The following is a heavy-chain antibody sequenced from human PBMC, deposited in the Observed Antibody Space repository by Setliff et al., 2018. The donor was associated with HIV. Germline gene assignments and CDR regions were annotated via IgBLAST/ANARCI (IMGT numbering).Heavy chain of an antibody. CDR1: GGSISSYY. Sequence: SETLSLTCTVSGGSISSYYWSWIRQPPGKGLEWIGYIYYSGSTNYNPSLKSRVTISVDMSKNQVSLKVSSVTAADTAVYYCARGHGVYSGSYLAVYFDYWGQGTLVTVSS. V-gene: IGHV4-59*12. J-gene: IGHJ4*02. CDR3: ARGHGVYSGSYLAVYFDY. D-gene: IGHD1-26*01. CDR2: IYYSGST.